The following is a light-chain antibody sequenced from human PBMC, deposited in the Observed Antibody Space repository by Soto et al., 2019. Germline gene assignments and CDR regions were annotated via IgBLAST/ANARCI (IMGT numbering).Light chain of an antibody. V-gene: IGLV6-57*03. CDR1: GGSIASGY. J-gene: IGLJ1*01. CDR2: EDN. Sequence: NFMLTQPHSVSESPGKTVTISCTRSGGSIASGYVQWYQQRPGSAPTTVIYEDNQRPSGVPDRFSGSIDRSSNSASLTISGLKTDDEADYYCQSYHSSTPYVFGTGTKVTVL. CDR3: QSYHSSTPYV.